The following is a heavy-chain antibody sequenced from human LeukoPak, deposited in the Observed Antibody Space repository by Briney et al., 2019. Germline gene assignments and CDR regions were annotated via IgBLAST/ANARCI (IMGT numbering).Heavy chain of an antibody. CDR3: ARKVANYDSSGYWSWYFDL. J-gene: IGHJ2*01. V-gene: IGHV4-39*01. Sequence: SETLSLTCTVSGGSISSSSYHWGWIRQPPGKGLEWIGSIYYSGSTYYNPSLKSRVTISVDTSKNQFSLKLSSVTAADTAVYYCARKVANYDSSGYWSWYFDLWGRGTLVTVSS. CDR2: IYYSGST. D-gene: IGHD3-22*01. CDR1: GGSISSSSYH.